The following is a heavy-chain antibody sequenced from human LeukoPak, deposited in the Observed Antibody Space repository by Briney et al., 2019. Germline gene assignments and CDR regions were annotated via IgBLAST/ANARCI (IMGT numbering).Heavy chain of an antibody. CDR2: ISAYNGAT. V-gene: IGHV1-18*01. J-gene: IGHJ4*02. CDR3: ARDRRSGPSYFDH. CDR1: GYTFTSYG. Sequence: DSVEVSCKASGYTFTSYGISWVRQAPGQGLEWMGWISAYNGATNYAQKFQGRVTMTTDTSTSTAYMELRSLRSDDTAVYYCARDRRSGPSYFDHWGQGTLVTVSS. D-gene: IGHD6-25*01.